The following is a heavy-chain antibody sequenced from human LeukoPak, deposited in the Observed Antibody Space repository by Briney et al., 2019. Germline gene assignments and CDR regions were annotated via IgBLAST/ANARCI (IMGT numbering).Heavy chain of an antibody. CDR2: INHSRST. V-gene: IGHV4-34*01. CDR1: GGSFSGYY. CDR3: ARDYSYGYFSVTSTPTFDY. J-gene: IGHJ4*02. D-gene: IGHD5-18*01. Sequence: SETLSLTCAVYGGSFSGYYWSWIRQPPGKGLEWIGEINHSRSTNYNPSLKSRVTISVDTSKNQFSLKLSSVTAADTAVYYCARDYSYGYFSVTSTPTFDYWGQGTLVTVSS.